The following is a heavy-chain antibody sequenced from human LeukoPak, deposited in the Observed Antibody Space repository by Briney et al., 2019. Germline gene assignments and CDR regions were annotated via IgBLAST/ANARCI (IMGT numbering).Heavy chain of an antibody. V-gene: IGHV3-23*01. CDR3: AKHGDYYNWYFDL. CDR1: GFTFSSYA. D-gene: IGHD4-17*01. J-gene: IGHJ2*01. Sequence: GGSLRLSCAASGFTFSSYAMSLVRQAPGKGLEWVSAISGSGGSTYYADSVKGRFTISRDNSKNTLYLQMNSLRAEDTAVYYCAKHGDYYNWYFDLWGRGTLVTVSS. CDR2: ISGSGGST.